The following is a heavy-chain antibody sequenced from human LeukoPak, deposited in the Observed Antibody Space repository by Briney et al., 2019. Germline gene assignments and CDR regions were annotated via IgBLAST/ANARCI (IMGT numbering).Heavy chain of an antibody. CDR2: INPNSGGT. CDR3: ARVGGGYGNYYYYMDV. CDR1: GYTFTGYY. D-gene: IGHD5-12*01. J-gene: IGHJ6*03. V-gene: IGHV1-2*02. Sequence: ASVKVSCKASGYTFTGYYMHWVRQAPGQGLEWMGWINPNSGGTNYAQKFQGRVTMTRDTSISTAYMELSRLRSDDTAVYYCARVGGGYGNYYYYMDVWGKGTTVTVSS.